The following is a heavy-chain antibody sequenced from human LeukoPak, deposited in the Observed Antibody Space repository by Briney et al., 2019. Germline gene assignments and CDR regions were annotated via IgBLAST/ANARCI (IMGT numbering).Heavy chain of an antibody. V-gene: IGHV3-48*01. CDR3: AKNSGGSCYSRADF. CDR1: GFTFSSHS. J-gene: IGHJ4*02. D-gene: IGHD2-15*01. Sequence: PGGSLRLSCAASGFTFSSHSMNWVRQAPGKGLEWVSYISSSSSTIYYADSVKGRFTISRDNAKNSLYLQMNSLRAEDTAVYYCAKNSGGSCYSRADFWGQGTLVTVSS. CDR2: ISSSSSTI.